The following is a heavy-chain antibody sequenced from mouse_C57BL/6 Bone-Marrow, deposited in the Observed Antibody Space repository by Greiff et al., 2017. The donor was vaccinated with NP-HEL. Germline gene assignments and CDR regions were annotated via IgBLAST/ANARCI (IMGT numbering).Heavy chain of an antibody. CDR2: INPNNGGT. V-gene: IGHV1-26*01. CDR1: GYTFTDYY. CDR3: AREGYSSTFDY. J-gene: IGHJ2*01. Sequence: EVKLQQSGPELVKPGASVKISCKASGYTFTDYYMNWVKQSHGKSLEWIGDINPNNGGTSYNQKFKGKATLTVDKSSSTAYMELRSLTSEDSAVYYCAREGYSSTFDYWGQGTTLTVSS. D-gene: IGHD1-1*01.